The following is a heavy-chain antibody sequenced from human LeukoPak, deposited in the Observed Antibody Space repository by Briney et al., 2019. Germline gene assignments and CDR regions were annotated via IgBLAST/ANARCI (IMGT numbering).Heavy chain of an antibody. CDR3: ARETNPYYDFWSGYWGNAFDI. V-gene: IGHV4-4*07. CDR2: IYTSGST. D-gene: IGHD3-3*01. Sequence: SETLSLTCTVSGGSISSYYWSWIRPPAGKGLEWIGRIYTSGSTNYNPSLKSRVTMSVDTSKNQFSLKLSSVTAADTAVYYCARETNPYYDFWSGYWGNAFDIWGQGTMVTVSS. CDR1: GGSISSYY. J-gene: IGHJ3*02.